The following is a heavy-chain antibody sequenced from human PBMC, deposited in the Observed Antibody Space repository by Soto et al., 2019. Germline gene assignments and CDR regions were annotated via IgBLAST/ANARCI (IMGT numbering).Heavy chain of an antibody. CDR1: GGSISSGGYY. V-gene: IGHV4-31*03. CDR2: IYYSGST. Sequence: QVQLQESGPGLVKPSQTLSLTCTVSGGSISSGGYYWSWIRQHPGKGLAWIGYIYYSGSTYYNPSPKSRVNISVDTSTNQFALKLSSVTAASTAVYYCASLGTIAVAGYYFDYCGQGTLVTVSS. CDR3: ASLGTIAVAGYYFDY. D-gene: IGHD6-19*01. J-gene: IGHJ4*02.